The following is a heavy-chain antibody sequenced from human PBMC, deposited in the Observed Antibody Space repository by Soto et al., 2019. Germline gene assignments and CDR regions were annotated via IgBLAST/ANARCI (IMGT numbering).Heavy chain of an antibody. D-gene: IGHD2-15*01. CDR2: ISYSGST. CDR1: GGSITTYY. V-gene: IGHV4-59*13. J-gene: IGHJ6*02. Sequence: LSLTCTVSGGSITTYYWNWIRQSPGKGLEWIGSISYSGSTNYNPSLRSRITVSIDTSKNQFSLTLSSVTAADTAVYYCARDPYGGSSGGVYYYYALDVWGQGTTVTVSS. CDR3: ARDPYGGSSGGVYYYYALDV.